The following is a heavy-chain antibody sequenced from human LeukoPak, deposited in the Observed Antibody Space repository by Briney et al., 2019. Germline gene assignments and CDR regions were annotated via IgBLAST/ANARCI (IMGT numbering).Heavy chain of an antibody. CDR3: AREGGGWLLGTFDY. CDR2: IYTSGST. Sequence: SETLSLTCTVSGGSISGYYWSWIRQPAGKGLEWIGRIYTSGSTNYNPSLKSRVTMSVDTSKNQFSLKLSSVTAADTAVYYCAREGGGWLLGTFDYWGQGTLVTVSS. CDR1: GGSISGYY. V-gene: IGHV4-4*07. J-gene: IGHJ4*02. D-gene: IGHD6-19*01.